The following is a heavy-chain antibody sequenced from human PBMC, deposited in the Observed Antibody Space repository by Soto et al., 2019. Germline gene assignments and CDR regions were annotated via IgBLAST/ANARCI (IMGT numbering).Heavy chain of an antibody. Sequence: GGSLRLSCAASGFTFSDHYMDWVRQAPGKGLEWVGRTRNKANSYTTEYAASVKGRFTISRDDSKNSLYLQMNSLKTEDTAVYYCARAHPWGLITIFGVDPRDYYYYMDVWGKGTTVTVSS. CDR3: ARAHPWGLITIFGVDPRDYYYYMDV. D-gene: IGHD3-3*01. J-gene: IGHJ6*03. V-gene: IGHV3-72*01. CDR2: TRNKANSYTT. CDR1: GFTFSDHY.